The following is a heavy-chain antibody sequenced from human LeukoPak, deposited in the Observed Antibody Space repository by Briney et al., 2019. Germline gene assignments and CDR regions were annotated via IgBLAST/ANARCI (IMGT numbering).Heavy chain of an antibody. CDR1: GYPFTSYY. CDR3: ARGPQGYCSGGSCPAMDY. D-gene: IGHD2-15*01. V-gene: IGHV1-46*01. CDR2: INPSGGST. Sequence: ASVKVSCKASGYPFTSYYMHWVRQAPGQGLEWMGIINPSGGSTSYAQKFQGRVTMTRDMSTSTVYMELSSLRSEDTAVYYCARGPQGYCSGGSCPAMDYWGQGTLVTVSS. J-gene: IGHJ4*02.